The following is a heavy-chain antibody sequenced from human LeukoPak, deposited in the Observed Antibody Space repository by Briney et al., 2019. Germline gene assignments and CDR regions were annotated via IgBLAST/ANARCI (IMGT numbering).Heavy chain of an antibody. CDR2: IYSGGST. J-gene: IGHJ1*01. Sequence: GGSLRLSCAASGLTISNNFMGWVHQAPGKGLEWVSLIYSGGSTYSADSVKGRFTISRDNSKNTLHLQMNSLRVEDTAVYYCARDTDYYGSGRHGYFDHWGQGTLVTVSS. V-gene: IGHV3-66*01. D-gene: IGHD3-10*01. CDR1: GLTISNNF. CDR3: ARDTDYYGSGRHGYFDH.